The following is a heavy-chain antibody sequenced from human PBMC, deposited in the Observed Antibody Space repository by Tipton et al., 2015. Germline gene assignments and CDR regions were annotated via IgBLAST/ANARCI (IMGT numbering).Heavy chain of an antibody. CDR1: GGSISRYY. CDR2: INANGSS. J-gene: IGHJ6*02. CDR3: ARNSGSPHYYCAMDV. V-gene: IGHV4-4*08. Sequence: TLSLTCTVSGGSISRYYWGWIRQSPRKGLECLGYINANGSSVYNPSLRSRLAMSMEAPEKQFSLKLSSVTAADTAVYYCARNSGSPHYYCAMDVWGQGTTVTVSS. D-gene: IGHD3-10*01.